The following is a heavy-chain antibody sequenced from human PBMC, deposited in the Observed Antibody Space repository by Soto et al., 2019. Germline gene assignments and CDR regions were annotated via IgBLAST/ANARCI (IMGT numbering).Heavy chain of an antibody. J-gene: IGHJ6*02. D-gene: IGHD3-3*02. V-gene: IGHV3-74*01. CDR2: IKGDGSSI. CDR1: GFTFSTYW. CDR3: ARGIKNYYGVDV. Sequence: EVQVVETGGGLVQPGGSLRLSCAASGFTFSTYWMHWVRQVPGKGLVWVSRIKGDGSSISYADSVKGRFTISRDNAKNTVYLQMDSLRADDTAVYYCARGIKNYYGVDVWGQGTTVTVSS.